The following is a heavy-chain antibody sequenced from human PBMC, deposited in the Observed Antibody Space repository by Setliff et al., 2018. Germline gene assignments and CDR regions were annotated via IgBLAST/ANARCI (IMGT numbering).Heavy chain of an antibody. V-gene: IGHV5-51*01. Sequence: GESLKISCQGSGDSFNTYWIAWVRQIPGKGLEWMGIIYPGDSDTRYSPSFQGQVTISADKSISTAYLQWSSLKASDTAMYYCARRGAMGSYYYYYYMDVWGKGTTVTVSS. CDR1: GDSFNTYW. CDR3: ARRGAMGSYYYYYYMDV. D-gene: IGHD2-2*01. CDR2: IYPGDSDT. J-gene: IGHJ6*03.